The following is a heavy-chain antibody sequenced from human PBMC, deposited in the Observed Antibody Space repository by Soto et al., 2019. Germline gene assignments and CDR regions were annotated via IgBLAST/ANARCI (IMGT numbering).Heavy chain of an antibody. Sequence: GGSLRLSCAASGCTFSSYGMHWVRLAPGKGLEWVAGIWYDGSNKYYADSVKGRFTSSRDKSKNTLYLQMKSLRAEDTAVYYCAREEEGYNSFNWFDRWGQGT. CDR1: GCTFSSYG. D-gene: IGHD5-12*01. CDR2: IWYDGSNK. CDR3: AREEEGYNSFNWFDR. J-gene: IGHJ5*02. V-gene: IGHV3-33*01.